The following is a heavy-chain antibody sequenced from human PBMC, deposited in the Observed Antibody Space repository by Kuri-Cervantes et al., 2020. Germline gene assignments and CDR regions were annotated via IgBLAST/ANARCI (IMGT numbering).Heavy chain of an antibody. V-gene: IGHV4-34*01. J-gene: IGHJ3*02. Sequence: SETLSLTCAVYGGSFSGYYWSWIRQPPGKGLEWIGEINHSGSTNYNPSLKSRVTISVDTSKNQFSLKLSSVTAADTAVYYCARDDILTGSPPAFDIWGQGTMVTVSS. D-gene: IGHD3-9*01. CDR1: GGSFSGYY. CDR2: INHSGST. CDR3: ARDDILTGSPPAFDI.